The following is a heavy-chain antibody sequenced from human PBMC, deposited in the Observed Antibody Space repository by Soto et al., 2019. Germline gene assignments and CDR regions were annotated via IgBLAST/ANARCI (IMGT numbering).Heavy chain of an antibody. D-gene: IGHD2-15*01. Sequence: EVQLLESGGGLVQPGGSLRLSCTASGFTFSNYAMSWVRQAPGKGLEWVSTISGSGDSTNYADSVKGQFAISRDNSNNMLYVQMDSLRVEDTAVYYCAKENRRGYCSGGICYGYFDYWGQGTPVTVSS. CDR3: AKENRRGYCSGGICYGYFDY. V-gene: IGHV3-23*01. CDR2: ISGSGDST. CDR1: GFTFSNYA. J-gene: IGHJ4*02.